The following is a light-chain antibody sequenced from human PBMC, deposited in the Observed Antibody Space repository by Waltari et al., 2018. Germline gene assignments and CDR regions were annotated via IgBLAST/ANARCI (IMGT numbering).Light chain of an antibody. J-gene: IGKJ1*01. V-gene: IGKV3-20*01. Sequence: EIVLTQSPGTLSLSPGERATLSCRASQSVSSSYFAWYQQKPGQAPRLLIYGASSRAPGIPDRFSGSGSGTDFTLTINRLEPEDFAVYYCQQYGSSPWTFGQGTRVEIK. CDR1: QSVSSSY. CDR2: GAS. CDR3: QQYGSSPWT.